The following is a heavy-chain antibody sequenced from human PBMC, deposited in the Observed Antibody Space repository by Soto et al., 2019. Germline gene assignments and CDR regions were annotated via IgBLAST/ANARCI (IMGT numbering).Heavy chain of an antibody. CDR1: GGSISSSTYY. CDR3: ARLAFSSGWYRNYYFDN. D-gene: IGHD6-19*01. J-gene: IGHJ4*02. CDR2: ISYRGDT. V-gene: IGHV4-39*01. Sequence: SEPLALTCPVSGGSISSSTYYWGWIRQPPGKGLEWIATISYRGDTYYNPSLNSRVTTSVDTSRNQFSLELRSVTAADTAVYYCARLAFSSGWYRNYYFDNWAQGTLVTGS.